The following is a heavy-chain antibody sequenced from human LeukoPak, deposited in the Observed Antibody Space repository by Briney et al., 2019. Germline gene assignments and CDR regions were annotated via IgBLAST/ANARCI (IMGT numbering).Heavy chain of an antibody. CDR2: INPNSGGT. V-gene: IGHV1-2*04. CDR1: GYTFTGYY. CDR3: AREAPYYYGSGSYPYFQH. Sequence: GASVKVSCKASGYTFTGYYMHWVRQAPGQGLEWMGWINPNSGGTNYAQKFQGWVTMTRDTSISTAYMEPSRLRSDDTAVYYCAREAPYYYGSGSYPYFQHWGQGTLVTVSS. D-gene: IGHD3-10*01. J-gene: IGHJ1*01.